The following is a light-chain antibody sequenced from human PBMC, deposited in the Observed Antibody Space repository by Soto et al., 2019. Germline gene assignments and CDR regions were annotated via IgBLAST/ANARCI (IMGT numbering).Light chain of an antibody. CDR3: QVWDSSSDHHV. J-gene: IGLJ1*01. V-gene: IGLV3-21*02. CDR1: NIASKN. Sequence: SYELTQPPSVSVAPGQTATITWGGNNIASKNVHWYQQKPGQAPLLVVYGDTDRPSGIPERISGSNSGNTATLTISGVEAGDEADYYCQVWDSSSDHHVFGTGTKLTVL. CDR2: GDT.